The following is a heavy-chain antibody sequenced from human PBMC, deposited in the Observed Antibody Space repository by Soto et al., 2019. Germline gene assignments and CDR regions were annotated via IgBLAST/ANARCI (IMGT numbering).Heavy chain of an antibody. J-gene: IGHJ4*02. V-gene: IGHV1-18*01. D-gene: IGHD3-22*01. CDR2: ISAYNGNT. CDR3: AAEPYYYDSSGYYYSPTFDY. Sequence: ASVKVSCKASGYTFTSYGISWVRQAPGQGPEWMGWISAYNGNTNYAQKLQGRVTMTTDTSTSTAYMELRSLRSDDTAVYYCAAEPYYYDSSGYYYSPTFDYWGQGTLVTVSS. CDR1: GYTFTSYG.